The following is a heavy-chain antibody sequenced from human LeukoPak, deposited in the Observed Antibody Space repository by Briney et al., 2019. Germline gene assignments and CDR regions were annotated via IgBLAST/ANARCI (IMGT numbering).Heavy chain of an antibody. Sequence: ASVKVSCKASGYTFTNYGVSWVRQAPGQGFEWMGWIDTSNDNTRYAQSFQGRLTLTTDRSTSTAYLELSRLRSDDTAVYYCAKDRYGDYEAPFHYYMDAWGRGTTVTVSS. CDR2: IDTSNDNT. D-gene: IGHD5-12*01. V-gene: IGHV1-18*01. CDR3: AKDRYGDYEAPFHYYMDA. J-gene: IGHJ6*03. CDR1: GYTFTNYG.